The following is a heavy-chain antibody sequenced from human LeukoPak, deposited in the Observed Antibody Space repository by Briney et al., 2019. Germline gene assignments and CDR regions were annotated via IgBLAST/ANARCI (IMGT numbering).Heavy chain of an antibody. V-gene: IGHV4-59*12. CDR3: ARLRFMEWFDP. J-gene: IGHJ5*02. Sequence: PSETLSLTCTVSGGSISSYYWSWLRQPPGKELEWIGYIYDIGISKYNPSLKSRVTISADTSKNQMSLNLRSVTAADTAIYYCARLRFMEWFDPWGQGTLVTVSS. D-gene: IGHD3-3*01. CDR1: GGSISSYY. CDR2: IYDIGIS.